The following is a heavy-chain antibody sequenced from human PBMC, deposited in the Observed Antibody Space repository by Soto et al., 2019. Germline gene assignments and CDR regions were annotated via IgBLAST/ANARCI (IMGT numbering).Heavy chain of an antibody. Sequence: ASVKVSCKASGYTFTSYAMHWVRQAPGQRLEWMGWINAGNGNTKYSQKFQGRVTITRDTSASTAYMELSSLRSEDTAVYYCARDRLDYYDSSGYELFDYWGQGTLVTRLL. CDR2: INAGNGNT. J-gene: IGHJ4*02. CDR3: ARDRLDYYDSSGYELFDY. CDR1: GYTFTSYA. V-gene: IGHV1-3*01. D-gene: IGHD3-22*01.